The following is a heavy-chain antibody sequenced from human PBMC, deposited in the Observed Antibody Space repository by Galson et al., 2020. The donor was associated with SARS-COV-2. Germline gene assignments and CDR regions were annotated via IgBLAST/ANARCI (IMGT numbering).Heavy chain of an antibody. Sequence: ASVKVSCVASGFTFSRYGMSWARQAPGQGLEWVATTSATTYYADSVRRRFIISRDDSNNILYLQMNGLSADDTAVYYCAKDFVRGIGYMDVWGPGTTVTVSS. CDR1: GFTFSRYG. D-gene: IGHD3-10*02. J-gene: IGHJ6*03. CDR2: TSATT. V-gene: IGHV3-23*01. CDR3: AKDFVRGIGYMDV.